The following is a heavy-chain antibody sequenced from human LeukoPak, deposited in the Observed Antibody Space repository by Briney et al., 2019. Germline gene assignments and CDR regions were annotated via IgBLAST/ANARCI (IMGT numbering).Heavy chain of an antibody. CDR1: GITLSNYG. CDR2: IYSGGST. V-gene: IGHV3-66*02. CDR3: AASTGNKDFDD. Sequence: PGGSLRLSCAVSGITLSNYGMSWVRQAPGKGLEWVSVIYSGGSTYFADSVKGRFTISRDTSRNTLYLQMNRLRAEDTALYYCAASTGNKDFDDWGQGTLVTVSS. J-gene: IGHJ4*02. D-gene: IGHD2-8*02.